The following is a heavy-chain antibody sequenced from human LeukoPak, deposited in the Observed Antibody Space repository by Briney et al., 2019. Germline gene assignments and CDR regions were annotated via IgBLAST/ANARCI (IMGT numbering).Heavy chain of an antibody. D-gene: IGHD3-22*01. V-gene: IGHV3-74*01. CDR1: GFTFSNYW. CDR2: INPDGSTT. CDR3: ARVGLRSGYYLKGWFAP. Sequence: AGGSLRLACAAAGFTFSNYWMDWVRQDPGKGLVWVSFINPDGSTTNYAESVKGRFTISRDNAKNALYMQMNSLRAEDTAVYSRARVGLRSGYYLKGWFAPWGQAPLATASS. J-gene: IGHJ5*02.